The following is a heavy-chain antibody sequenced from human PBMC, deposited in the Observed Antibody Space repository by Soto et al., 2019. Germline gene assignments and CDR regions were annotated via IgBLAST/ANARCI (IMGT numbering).Heavy chain of an antibody. D-gene: IGHD2-15*01. V-gene: IGHV3-23*01. CDR1: GFTFSSYV. CDR3: AKGQKGSCSGGSCYPFDY. Sequence: EVQLLESGGGLVQPGGSLRLSCAASGFTFSSYVMTWVRQAPGKELERVSGISGSGGIRYYADSVKGRFTISRDNSKNTLYLQMNSLRAEDTAVYYCAKGQKGSCSGGSCYPFDYWGQGTLVTVSS. J-gene: IGHJ4*02. CDR2: ISGSGGIR.